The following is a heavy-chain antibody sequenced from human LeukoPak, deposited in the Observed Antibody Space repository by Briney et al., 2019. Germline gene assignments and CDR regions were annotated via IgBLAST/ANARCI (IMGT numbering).Heavy chain of an antibody. CDR1: GFTFSTSW. CDR3: ARDRGYSAFDY. D-gene: IGHD5-18*01. V-gene: IGHV3-7*01. J-gene: IGHJ4*02. Sequence: TGGSLRLSCAASGFTFSTSWMVWVRQAPGKGLEWVANINQDVSHKNYVGSVKGRFTISRDNAKNSVFLQMDSLRAEDTAVYYRARDRGYSAFDYWGQGILVTVSS. CDR2: INQDVSHK.